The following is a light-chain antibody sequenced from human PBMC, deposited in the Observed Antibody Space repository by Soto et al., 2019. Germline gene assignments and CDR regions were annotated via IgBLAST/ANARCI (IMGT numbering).Light chain of an antibody. CDR1: QGVRTNF. Sequence: EIVLTQSPGTLSLSPGERATLSCRASQGVRTNFLAWSQQKPGQAPRLLIYGASSRATDIPDRFRGSGSGTDFTLTISVLEAEDFVVYYCQQYDTSPRTWAFGLGTKVEIK. CDR2: GAS. J-gene: IGKJ1*01. CDR3: QQYDTSPRTWA. V-gene: IGKV3-20*01.